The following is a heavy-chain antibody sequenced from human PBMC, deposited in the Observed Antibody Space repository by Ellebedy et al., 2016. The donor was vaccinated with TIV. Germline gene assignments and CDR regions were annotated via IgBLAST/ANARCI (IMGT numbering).Heavy chain of an antibody. CDR2: IYYSGRT. D-gene: IGHD4-17*01. V-gene: IGHV4-31*03. CDR1: GGSIDSGGYY. Sequence: MPSETLSLTCRVSGGSIDSGGYYWNWIRHHPGKGLEWIRYIYYSGRTDYNPSLKSRVSMSVDPSKTQFSLRLTSVTAADTAVYFCARDANDYGIDAFDIWGHGTMVTVSA. CDR3: ARDANDYGIDAFDI. J-gene: IGHJ3*02.